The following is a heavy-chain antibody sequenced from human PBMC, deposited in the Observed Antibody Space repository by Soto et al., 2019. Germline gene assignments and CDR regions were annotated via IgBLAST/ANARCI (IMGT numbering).Heavy chain of an antibody. Sequence: EVQLVESGGGLVKPGESLRLSCAASGFTFSTAWMTWVRQAPGRGLEWVARIKTTSDGGTIHYAAPVKGRFTISRDDSKDTLFLQMNSLKIEDTALYYCIRDPYGSTWGQGTLVTSPQ. V-gene: IGHV3-15*01. CDR3: IRDPYGST. D-gene: IGHD3-10*01. CDR2: IKTTSDGGTI. CDR1: GFTFSTAW. J-gene: IGHJ5*02.